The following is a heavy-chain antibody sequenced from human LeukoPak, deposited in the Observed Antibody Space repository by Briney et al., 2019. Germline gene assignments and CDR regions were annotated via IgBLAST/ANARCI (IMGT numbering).Heavy chain of an antibody. V-gene: IGHV3-30*03. D-gene: IGHD4-17*01. CDR3: AILMTTVTTFDY. Sequence: GGSLRLSCAASGFTFSSYGMHWVRQAPGKGLEWVAVISYDGSNKYYADSVKGRFTISRDNSKNTLYLQMNSLRAEDTAVYYCAILMTTVTTFDYWGQGTLVTVSS. CDR1: GFTFSSYG. CDR2: ISYDGSNK. J-gene: IGHJ4*02.